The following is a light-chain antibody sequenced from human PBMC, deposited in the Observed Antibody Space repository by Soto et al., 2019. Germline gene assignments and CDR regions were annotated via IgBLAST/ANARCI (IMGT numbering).Light chain of an antibody. CDR1: NLGKKY. J-gene: IGLJ2*01. CDR2: QDN. CDR3: QAWDSSTVL. V-gene: IGLV3-1*01. Sequence: SYELTQPPSVSVSPGRTASITCSGDNLGKKYVSWYQQKPGQAPVVAIYQDNKRPSGIPERISGSNSGNTATLTIVGTQAEDAADSYCQAWDSSTVLFGGGTKLTVL.